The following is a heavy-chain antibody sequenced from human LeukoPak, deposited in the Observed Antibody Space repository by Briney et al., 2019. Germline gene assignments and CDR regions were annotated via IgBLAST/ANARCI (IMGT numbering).Heavy chain of an antibody. CDR2: IYYSGST. D-gene: IGHD3-16*01. V-gene: IGHV4-59*08. CDR3: ARLMLWAFDI. J-gene: IGHJ3*02. CDR1: GGSISSYY. Sequence: SETLSLTCTVSGGSISSYYWSWLRQPPGKGLEWIGYIYYSGSTNYNPSLKSRVTISVDTSKNQFSLKLSSVTAADTAVYYCARLMLWAFDIWGQGTMVTASS.